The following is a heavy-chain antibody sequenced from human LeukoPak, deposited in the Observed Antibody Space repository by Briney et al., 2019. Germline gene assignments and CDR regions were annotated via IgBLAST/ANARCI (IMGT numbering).Heavy chain of an antibody. J-gene: IGHJ3*02. CDR3: AKIQGSDGYTYGYLLAFDI. CDR1: GGSISSGTYY. CDR2: IYTSGNT. V-gene: IGHV4-61*02. Sequence: PSQTLSLTCTVSGGSISSGTYYWSWIRQPAGKGLEWIGRIYTSGNTNYNPSLKSRLTISVDTSKNQFSLRLTSVTAADTAVYYCAKIQGSDGYTYGYLLAFDIWGQGTMVTVSS. D-gene: IGHD5-18*01.